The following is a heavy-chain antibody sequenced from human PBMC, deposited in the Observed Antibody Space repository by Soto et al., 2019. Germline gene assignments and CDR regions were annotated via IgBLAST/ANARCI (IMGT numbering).Heavy chain of an antibody. J-gene: IGHJ4*02. CDR2: IDPSGGIT. CDR3: ARDAIGRDNYETIGYYFDH. Sequence: QVQLSQFGAEVKKPGASVKVSCKASGYSFTNFHIHWVRQAPGQGLEWMGMIDPSGGITRDAQRLQGRITMTRDASTSTVYMELRSLTSEDTAVYYCARDAIGRDNYETIGYYFDHWGQGTLVTVSS. V-gene: IGHV1-46*01. D-gene: IGHD3-22*01. CDR1: GYSFTNFH.